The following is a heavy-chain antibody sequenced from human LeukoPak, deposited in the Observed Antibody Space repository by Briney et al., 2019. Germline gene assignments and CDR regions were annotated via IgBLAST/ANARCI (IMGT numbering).Heavy chain of an antibody. V-gene: IGHV1-2*02. CDR3: ARALYVEMATPYYYYMGV. CDR1: GYTFTGYY. D-gene: IGHD5-24*01. Sequence: GASVKVSCKASGYTFTGYYMHWVRQAPGQGLEWMGWINPNSGGTNYAQKFQGRVTMTRDTSISTAYMELSRLRSDDTAVYYCARALYVEMATPYYYYMGVWGKGTTVTVSS. J-gene: IGHJ6*03. CDR2: INPNSGGT.